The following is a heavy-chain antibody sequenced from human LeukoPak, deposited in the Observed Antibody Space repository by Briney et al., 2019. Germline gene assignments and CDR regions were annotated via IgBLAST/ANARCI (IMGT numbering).Heavy chain of an antibody. CDR3: AKVRDSRDWYKDAFDI. CDR1: GFTFTSSA. V-gene: IGHV1-58*02. D-gene: IGHD6-19*01. Sequence: GTSVKVSCKASGFTFTSSAMQWVRQARGQRLEWIGWIVVGSGNTNYAQKFQERVTITRDMSTSTAYMELSSLRSEDTAMYYCAKVRDSRDWYKDAFDIWGQGTMVTVSS. J-gene: IGHJ3*02. CDR2: IVVGSGNT.